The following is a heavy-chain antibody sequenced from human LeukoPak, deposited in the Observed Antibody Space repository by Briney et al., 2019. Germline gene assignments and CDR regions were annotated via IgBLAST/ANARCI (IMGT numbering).Heavy chain of an antibody. J-gene: IGHJ3*02. Sequence: SETLSLTRTVSGYSISSGYYWGWIRQPPGRGLEWIGSIYHSGSTYYNPSLKSRVTISVDTSKNQFSLKLSSVTAADTAVYYCVWNAYDAFDIWGQGTMVTVSS. CDR1: GYSISSGYY. CDR3: VWNAYDAFDI. CDR2: IYHSGST. D-gene: IGHD1-1*01. V-gene: IGHV4-38-2*02.